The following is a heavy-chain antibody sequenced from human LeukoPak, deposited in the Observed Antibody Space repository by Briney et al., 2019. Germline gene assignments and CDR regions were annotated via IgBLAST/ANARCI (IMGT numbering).Heavy chain of an antibody. D-gene: IGHD2-2*01. V-gene: IGHV3-30*04. CDR3: ARLIVVPAAPTDY. CDR2: ISYDGSNK. CDR1: GFTFSSYA. J-gene: IGHJ4*02. Sequence: PGRSMRLSCAASGFTFSSYAMHWVRQAPGKGLEWVAVISYDGSNKYYADSVKGRFTISRGNSKNTLYLQMNSLRAEDTAVYYCARLIVVPAAPTDYWGQGTLVTVSS.